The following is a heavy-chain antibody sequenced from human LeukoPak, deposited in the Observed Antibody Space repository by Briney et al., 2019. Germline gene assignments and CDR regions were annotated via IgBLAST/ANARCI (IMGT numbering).Heavy chain of an antibody. CDR2: FDPEDGET. D-gene: IGHD6-13*01. CDR1: GYTLTELS. J-gene: IGHJ4*02. Sequence: ASVKVSCKVSGYTLTELSMHWVRQAPGKGLEWMGGFDPEDGETIYAQKFQGRVTMTEDTSTDTAYMELSSLRSEDTAVYYCATSASSWYKIPFDYWGQGTLVTVSS. CDR3: ATSASSWYKIPFDY. V-gene: IGHV1-24*01.